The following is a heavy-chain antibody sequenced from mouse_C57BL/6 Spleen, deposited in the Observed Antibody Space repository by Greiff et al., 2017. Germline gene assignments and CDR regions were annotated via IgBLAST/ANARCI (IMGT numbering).Heavy chain of an antibody. V-gene: IGHV1-4*01. Sequence: QVHVKQSGAELARPGASVKMSCKASGYTFTSYTMHWVKQRPGQGLEWIGYINPSSGYTKYNQKFKDKATLTADKSSSTAYMQLSSLTSEDSAVYYCAKSGGTGIFFDYWGQGTTLTVSS. D-gene: IGHD4-1*01. CDR2: INPSSGYT. CDR1: GYTFTSYT. CDR3: AKSGGTGIFFDY. J-gene: IGHJ2*01.